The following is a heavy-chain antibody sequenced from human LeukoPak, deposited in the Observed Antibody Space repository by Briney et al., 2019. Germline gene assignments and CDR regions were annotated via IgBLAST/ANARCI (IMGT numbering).Heavy chain of an antibody. J-gene: IGHJ4*02. D-gene: IGHD3-9*01. Sequence: SETLSLTCTVSGGSISSSSYYWGWIRQPPGKGLEWIGSIYYSGSTYYNPSLKSRVTISVDTSKNQFSLKLSSVTAADTAMYYCARGLFGYDILTGYYPPYFDYWGQGTLVTVSS. CDR1: GGSISSSSYY. CDR3: ARGLFGYDILTGYYPPYFDY. CDR2: IYYSGST. V-gene: IGHV4-39*07.